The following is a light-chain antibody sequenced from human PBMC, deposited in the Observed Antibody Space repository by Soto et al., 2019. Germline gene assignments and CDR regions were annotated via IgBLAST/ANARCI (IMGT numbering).Light chain of an antibody. CDR3: LQDYNYPLT. CDR2: AAS. J-gene: IGKJ4*01. V-gene: IGKV1-6*01. CDR1: QGIRND. Sequence: AIPMTQSPSSLSASVRYGVTITSPASQGIRNDLGWYQQKPGKAPKLLIYAASSLQSGVPSRFSGSGSGTDFTLTISSLQPEDFATYYCLQDYNYPLTFGGGTKVDIK.